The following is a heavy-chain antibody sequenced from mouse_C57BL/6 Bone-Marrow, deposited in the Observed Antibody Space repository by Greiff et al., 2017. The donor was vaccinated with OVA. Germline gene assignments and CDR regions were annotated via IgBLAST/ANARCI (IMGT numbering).Heavy chain of an antibody. CDR3: TRGRWWRDYYAMDY. Sequence: QVQLQQSGAELVRPGASVTLSCKASGYTFTDYEMHWVKQTPVHGLEWIGAIDPETGGTAYNQKFKGKAILTADKSSSTAYMELRSLTSEDSAVYYCTRGRWWRDYYAMDYWGQGTSVTVSS. V-gene: IGHV1-15*01. CDR2: IDPETGGT. J-gene: IGHJ4*01. D-gene: IGHD1-1*02. CDR1: GYTFTDYE.